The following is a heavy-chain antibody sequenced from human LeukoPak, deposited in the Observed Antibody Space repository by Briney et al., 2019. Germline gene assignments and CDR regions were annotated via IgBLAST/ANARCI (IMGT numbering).Heavy chain of an antibody. V-gene: IGHV3-11*01. D-gene: IGHD4-17*01. CDR3: ARDPDYGDYLDY. CDR2: ISSSGSTI. Sequence: PGGSLRLSCAASGFTFSDYYMSWLRQAPGKGLEWVSYISSSGSTIYYADSVKGRFTISRDNAKNSLCLQMNSLRAEDTAVYYCARDPDYGDYLDYWGQGTLVTVSS. CDR1: GFTFSDYY. J-gene: IGHJ4*02.